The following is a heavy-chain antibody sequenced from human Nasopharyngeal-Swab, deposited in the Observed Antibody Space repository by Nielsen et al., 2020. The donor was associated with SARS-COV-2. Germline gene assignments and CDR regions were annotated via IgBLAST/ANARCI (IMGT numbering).Heavy chain of an antibody. Sequence: ASVKVSCKASGYTFTGYYMHWVRQAPGQGLEWMGWINLNSGGTNYAQKFQGRVTMTRDTSISTAYMELSRLRSDDTAVYYCAREEGITIFGVVLNSYYYGMDVWGQGTTVTVSS. CDR1: GYTFTGYY. V-gene: IGHV1-2*02. CDR2: INLNSGGT. CDR3: AREEGITIFGVVLNSYYYGMDV. J-gene: IGHJ6*02. D-gene: IGHD3-3*01.